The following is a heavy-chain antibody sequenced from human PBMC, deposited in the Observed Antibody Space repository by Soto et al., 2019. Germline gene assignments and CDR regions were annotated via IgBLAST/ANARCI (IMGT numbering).Heavy chain of an antibody. CDR3: TRGTRATSDRSSAN. D-gene: IGHD2-2*01. V-gene: IGHV3-53*01. Sequence: AGSVRLSCSACVVIVNGRYMSWVSPATGKGLEWVSVIYSGGSTYYADSVKGRFTTSRDNAKDTLYLQMNDLRAEDSALYFCTRGTRATSDRSSANWGQG. J-gene: IGHJ4*02. CDR2: IYSGGST. CDR1: VVIVNGRY.